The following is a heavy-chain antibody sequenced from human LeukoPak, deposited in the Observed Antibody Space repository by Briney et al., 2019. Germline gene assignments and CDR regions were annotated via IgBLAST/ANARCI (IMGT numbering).Heavy chain of an antibody. CDR1: GYTFTSYY. D-gene: IGHD3-10*01. V-gene: IGHV1-46*01. CDR3: ARGHYFPSGSPWYFDF. Sequence: ASVKVSCKASGYTFTSYYMHWVRQAPGQGLEWMGIINPDGGSTSNAQKFQGRVTMTRDMSTTTVYMELSSLRSEDTAVYYCARGHYFPSGSPWYFDFWGQGTLVTVSS. J-gene: IGHJ4*02. CDR2: INPDGGST.